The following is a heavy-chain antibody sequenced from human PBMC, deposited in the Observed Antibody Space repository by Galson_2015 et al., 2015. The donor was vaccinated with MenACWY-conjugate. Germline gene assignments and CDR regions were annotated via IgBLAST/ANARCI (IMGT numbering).Heavy chain of an antibody. J-gene: IGHJ5*02. CDR1: GLTFSNVW. CDR2: IKCRTDGGTT. Sequence: SLRLSCATSGLTFSNVWMSWVRQAPGKGLEWVARIKCRTDGGTTDYATPVKGRFTILRDDLTNTLYLQMNNLKIEDTAMYFCTRDRDVGGSRWWFDPWGQGTLVTVSS. V-gene: IGHV3-15*01. CDR3: TRDRDVGGSRWWFDP. D-gene: IGHD2-15*01.